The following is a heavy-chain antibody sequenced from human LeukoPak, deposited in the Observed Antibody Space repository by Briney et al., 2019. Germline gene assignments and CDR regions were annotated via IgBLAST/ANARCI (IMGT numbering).Heavy chain of an antibody. CDR2: ISTSGGST. Sequence: GGSLRLSYAASGFTFSNYAMSWVRQAPGKGLEWVSTISTSGGSTYYADSVRGRFTISRDNSKNTLYLQMNSLRGEDTALYYCAKNGGSGSYYSGYYYMDVWGKGTTVTVSS. J-gene: IGHJ6*03. CDR1: GFTFSNYA. D-gene: IGHD1-26*01. CDR3: AKNGGSGSYYSGYYYMDV. V-gene: IGHV3-23*01.